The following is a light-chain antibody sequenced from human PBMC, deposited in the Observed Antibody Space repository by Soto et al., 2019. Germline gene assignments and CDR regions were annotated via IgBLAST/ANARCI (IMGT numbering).Light chain of an antibody. Sequence: QSVLTQPASVSGSPGQSITISCTGSSNDVGRYNQVSWYQQHPGKAPKVMIYEGSQRPSGVSNRFSGSKSGNTASLTISGLQAEDEADYYCQSHDNSLNVEVFGGGTKLTVL. J-gene: IGLJ3*02. CDR3: QSHDNSLNVEV. CDR1: SNDVGRYNQ. V-gene: IGLV2-23*01. CDR2: EGS.